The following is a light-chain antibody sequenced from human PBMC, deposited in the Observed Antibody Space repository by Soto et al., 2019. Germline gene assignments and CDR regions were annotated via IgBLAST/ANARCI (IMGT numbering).Light chain of an antibody. V-gene: IGKV1-33*01. Sequence: DIQMTQSPSSLSASVGDRVTITCQASQDISNYLNWYQQKPGKAPKLLIYDASNLETGVPSRFSGSGSGTDFTFTISSLQPEDIAVYYCQQYNNWPPRTFGQGTKVEIK. J-gene: IGKJ1*01. CDR1: QDISNY. CDR2: DAS. CDR3: QQYNNWPPRT.